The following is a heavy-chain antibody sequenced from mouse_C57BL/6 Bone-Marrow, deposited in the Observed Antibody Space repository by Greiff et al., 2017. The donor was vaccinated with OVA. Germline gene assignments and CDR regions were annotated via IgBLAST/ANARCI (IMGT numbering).Heavy chain of an antibody. CDR3: ELTGMGWFAY. CDR2: IHPNSGST. CDR1: GYTFTSYW. D-gene: IGHD4-1*01. V-gene: IGHV1-64*01. J-gene: IGHJ3*01. Sequence: QVQLKQPGAELVKPGASVKLSCKASGYTFTSYWMHWVKQRPGQGLEWIGMIHPNSGSTNYNEKFKSKATLTVDKSSSTAYMQLSSLTSEDSAVYYCELTGMGWFAYWGQGTLVTVSA.